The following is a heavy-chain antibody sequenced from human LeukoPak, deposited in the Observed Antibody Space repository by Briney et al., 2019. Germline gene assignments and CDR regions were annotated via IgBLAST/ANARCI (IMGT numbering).Heavy chain of an antibody. J-gene: IGHJ4*02. D-gene: IGHD3-9*01. CDR1: GFTFSNYW. CDR3: ARGADSGYSSDN. V-gene: IGHV3-74*01. Sequence: GGSLRLSCAASGFTFSNYWMHWVRQAPGKGLVWVSRINSDGRSTNYADSVKGRFTISRDNAKNTLYLQMNSLRAEDTAVYYCARGADSGYSSDNWGQGTLVSVSS. CDR2: INSDGRST.